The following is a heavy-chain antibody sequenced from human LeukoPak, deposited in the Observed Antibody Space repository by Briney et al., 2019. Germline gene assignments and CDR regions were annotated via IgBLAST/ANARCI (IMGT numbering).Heavy chain of an antibody. CDR2: INHSGST. V-gene: IGHV4-34*01. CDR3: ARDGDYYDSSGRFDY. Sequence: PSETLSLTCAVYGGSFSGYYWSWIRQPPGKGLEWIGEINHSGSTNYNPSLKSRVTISVDTSKNQFSLKLSSVTAADTAVYYCARDGDYYDSSGRFDYWGQGTLVTVSS. D-gene: IGHD3-22*01. CDR1: GGSFSGYY. J-gene: IGHJ4*02.